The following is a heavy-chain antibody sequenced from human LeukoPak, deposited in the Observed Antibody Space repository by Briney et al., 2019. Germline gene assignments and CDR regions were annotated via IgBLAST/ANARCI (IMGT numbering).Heavy chain of an antibody. D-gene: IGHD4-17*01. CDR1: GFTFSSYW. CDR3: AKDRIRDDYGDYVFDY. J-gene: IGHJ4*02. V-gene: IGHV3-7*03. CDR2: IKQDGSEK. Sequence: GGSLRLSCAASGFTFSSYWMSWVRQAPGKGLEWVANIKQDGSEKYYVDSVKGRFTISRDNAKNSLYLQMNSLRAEDTAVYYCAKDRIRDDYGDYVFDYWGQGTLVTVSS.